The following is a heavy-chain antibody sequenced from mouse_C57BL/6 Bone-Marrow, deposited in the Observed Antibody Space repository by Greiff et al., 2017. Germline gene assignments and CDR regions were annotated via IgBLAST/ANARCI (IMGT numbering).Heavy chain of an antibody. V-gene: IGHV1-72*01. CDR3: ARSTYSNYRYYYAMDY. J-gene: IGHJ4*01. CDR2: IDPNRGGT. Sequence: VQLQQPGAELVKPGASVKLSCKASGYTFTSYWMHWVKQRPGRGLEWIGRIDPNRGGTKYNEKFKSKATLTVDKPSSTAYMQLSSLTSEDSAVYYCARSTYSNYRYYYAMDYWGQGTSVTVSS. CDR1: GYTFTSYW. D-gene: IGHD2-5*01.